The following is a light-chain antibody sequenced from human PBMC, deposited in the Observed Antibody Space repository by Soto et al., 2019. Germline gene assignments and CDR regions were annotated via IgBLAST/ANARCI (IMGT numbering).Light chain of an antibody. CDR2: NVR. J-gene: IGLJ2*01. V-gene: IGLV2-14*01. CDR1: SSDVGGYDY. Sequence: QSALTQPASVSGSPGQSITISCTGTSSDVGGYDYVSWYQQHPGKAPKLMIYNVRNRPSGVSNRFSGSKAGNTASLTISGLKAEDEAAYYCSSYTSSCTVVFGGGTKLTVL. CDR3: SSYTSSCTVV.